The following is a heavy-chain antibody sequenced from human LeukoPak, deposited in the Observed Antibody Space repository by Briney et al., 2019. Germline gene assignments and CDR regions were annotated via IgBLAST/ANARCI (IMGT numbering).Heavy chain of an antibody. J-gene: IGHJ4*02. Sequence: ASVKVSCKASGYTFTDYYMHWVRQAPGQGLECMGRINPNSGGTNYAQKFQGRVTMTRDTSISTAYMELSRLRSDDRAVYYCARVVRVTAFDYWGQGTLVTVSS. D-gene: IGHD2-21*02. CDR2: INPNSGGT. CDR3: ARVVRVTAFDY. V-gene: IGHV1-2*06. CDR1: GYTFTDYY.